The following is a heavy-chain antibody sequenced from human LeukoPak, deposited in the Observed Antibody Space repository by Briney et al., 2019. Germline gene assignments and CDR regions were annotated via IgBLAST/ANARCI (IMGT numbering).Heavy chain of an antibody. V-gene: IGHV3-7*01. CDR3: ARDPSYGALHY. Sequence: PGGSLRLSCAASGFTFSTSWMRWVRQAPGKGLEGVANMRYDGRLIYCGDFVKGRFTISRDNAKNSLYLQMKRLRCEDTAVYYCARDPSYGALHYWGQGPLVPVSS. D-gene: IGHD4-17*01. CDR2: MRYDGRLI. J-gene: IGHJ4*02. CDR1: GFTFSTSW.